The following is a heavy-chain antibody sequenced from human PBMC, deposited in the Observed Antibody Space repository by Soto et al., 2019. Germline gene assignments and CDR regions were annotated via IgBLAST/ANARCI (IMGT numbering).Heavy chain of an antibody. J-gene: IGHJ4*02. D-gene: IGHD3-10*01. Sequence: SETLSLTCAVYGGSFSGYYWSWIRQPPGKGLEWIGEINHSGSTNYNPSLKSRVTISVDTSKNQFSLKLSSVTAADTAVYYCARAGNYYGSGTVYWGQGTLVTVSS. CDR3: ARAGNYYGSGTVY. CDR2: INHSGST. V-gene: IGHV4-34*01. CDR1: GGSFSGYY.